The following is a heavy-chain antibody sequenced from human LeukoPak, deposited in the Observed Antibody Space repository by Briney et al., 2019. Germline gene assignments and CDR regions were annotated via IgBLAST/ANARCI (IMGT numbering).Heavy chain of an antibody. Sequence: PAESLRLSCAASAFIFRSLWMHSLRQAPAKGPSCVSRNNSDGSSTSYADSVKGRFTISRDNAKNTLYLQMNSLRAEDTAVYYCARVEQLVRGPLNGMDVWGQGTTVTVSS. CDR1: AFIFRSLW. CDR3: ARVEQLVRGPLNGMDV. D-gene: IGHD6-6*01. J-gene: IGHJ6*02. CDR2: NNSDGSST. V-gene: IGHV3-74*01.